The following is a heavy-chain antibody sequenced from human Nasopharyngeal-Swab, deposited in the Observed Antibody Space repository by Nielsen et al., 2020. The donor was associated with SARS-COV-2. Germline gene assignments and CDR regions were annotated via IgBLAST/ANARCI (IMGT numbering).Heavy chain of an antibody. Sequence: GSLRLSCAASGFTFSNYGMHWVRQAPDKGLEWVAVIWYDASKKYYADSVKGRFTISRDNSKNTLYLQMNSLRAEDTAVYYCAKGYDLWGGLDYWGQGTLVTVSS. CDR1: GFTFSNYG. J-gene: IGHJ4*02. D-gene: IGHD3-3*01. CDR2: IWYDASKK. CDR3: AKGYDLWGGLDY. V-gene: IGHV3-33*06.